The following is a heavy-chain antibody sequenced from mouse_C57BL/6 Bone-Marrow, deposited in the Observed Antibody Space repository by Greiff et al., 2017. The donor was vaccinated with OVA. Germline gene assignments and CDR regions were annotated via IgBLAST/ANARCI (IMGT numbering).Heavy chain of an antibody. V-gene: IGHV5-9*01. J-gene: IGHJ3*01. Sequence: EVQLVESGGGLVKPGGSLKLSCAASGFTFSSSTMSWVRQTPEKRLEWVATISGGGGNPYYPDSVKGRFTLSRDNAKNTLYLQLSSLRSEDTALYYCARLSHYYGSSYPAWFAYWGQGTLVTVSA. CDR3: ARLSHYYGSSYPAWFAY. CDR2: ISGGGGNP. CDR1: GFTFSSST. D-gene: IGHD1-1*01.